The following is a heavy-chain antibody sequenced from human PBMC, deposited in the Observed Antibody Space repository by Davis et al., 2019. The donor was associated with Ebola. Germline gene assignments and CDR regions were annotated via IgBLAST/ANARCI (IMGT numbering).Heavy chain of an antibody. CDR2: ISGFNTNT. CDR1: GYTFTSYG. V-gene: IGHV1-18*04. J-gene: IGHJ4*02. Sequence: ASVKVSCKSSGYTFTSYGLVWVRQAPGLGLEWMGWISGFNTNTNFAQKFQGRVTVSKDTSTNTANMDLRSLTSDDTAIYYCARAPNYDVLTGTSSYYFDYWGQGTLVTVSS. CDR3: ARAPNYDVLTGTSSYYFDY. D-gene: IGHD3-9*01.